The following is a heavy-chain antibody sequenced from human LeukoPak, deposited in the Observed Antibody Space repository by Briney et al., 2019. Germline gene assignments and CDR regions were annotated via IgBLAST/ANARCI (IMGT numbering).Heavy chain of an antibody. CDR3: ARETGYYYDSSGSLDY. D-gene: IGHD3-22*01. CDR2: INPNSGGT. V-gene: IGHV1-2*02. J-gene: IGHJ4*02. Sequence: ASVKVSCKASGYTFIGYYMHWVRQAPGQGLEGMGWINPNSGGTNYAQKFQGRVTMTRDTSISTAYMELSRLRSDDTAVYYCARETGYYYDSSGSLDYWGQGTLVTVSS. CDR1: GYTFIGYY.